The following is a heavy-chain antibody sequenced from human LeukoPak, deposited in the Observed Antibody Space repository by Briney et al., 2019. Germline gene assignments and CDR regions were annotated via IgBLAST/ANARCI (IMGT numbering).Heavy chain of an antibody. Sequence: GGSLRLSCSASGFTFSTYWMSWVRQAPGKGLEWVANMRRDGNEIYYLDSVRGRFTISRDNAKNSLYLQMNSLRAEDTAVYYCAKVGWLQSYPYYFDYWGQGTLVTVSS. CDR2: MRRDGNEI. CDR1: GFTFSTYW. J-gene: IGHJ4*02. D-gene: IGHD5-24*01. V-gene: IGHV3-7*01. CDR3: AKVGWLQSYPYYFDY.